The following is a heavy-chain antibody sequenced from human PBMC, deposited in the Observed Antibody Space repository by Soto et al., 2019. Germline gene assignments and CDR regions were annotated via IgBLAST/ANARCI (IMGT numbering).Heavy chain of an antibody. CDR1: GGSISNGGYS. CDR3: VRGGYSYGFRWFGP. Sequence: SETLSLTCAVSGGSISNGGYSWSWIRQPPGKGLEWIGYIYHSGSTNYNPSLKSRVTMAVDRSKNQFSLKLTSVTAADTAVYYCVRGGYSYGFRWFGPWGQGTLVTVS. J-gene: IGHJ5*02. D-gene: IGHD5-18*01. CDR2: IYHSGST. V-gene: IGHV4-30-2*01.